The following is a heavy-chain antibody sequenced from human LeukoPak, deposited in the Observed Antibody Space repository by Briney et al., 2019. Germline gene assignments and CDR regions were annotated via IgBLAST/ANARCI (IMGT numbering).Heavy chain of an antibody. CDR1: GYTFTYYV. V-gene: IGHV1-18*01. CDR3: ARGEKAYDY. J-gene: IGHJ4*02. Sequence: ASVKVSCKTSGYTFTYYVITWVRQAPGQGLEWMGWINAYNGNTNDAQRFQGRVTMTTDTSTSTAYMELRSLRSDDTGVYYCARGEKAYDYWGQGTLVSVSS. D-gene: IGHD1-26*01. CDR2: INAYNGNT.